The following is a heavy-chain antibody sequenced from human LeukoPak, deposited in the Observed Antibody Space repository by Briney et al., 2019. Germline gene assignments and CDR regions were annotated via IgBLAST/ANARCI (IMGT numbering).Heavy chain of an antibody. D-gene: IGHD6-19*01. Sequence: GGSLRLSCAASGFTFSSYAMSWVRQAPGKGLEWVAVIWYDGSNKYYADSVKGRFTISRDNSKNTLYLQMNSLRAEDTAVYYCAKDTYTSGYYYFDYWGQGTLVTVSS. V-gene: IGHV3-33*06. J-gene: IGHJ4*02. CDR3: AKDTYTSGYYYFDY. CDR2: IWYDGSNK. CDR1: GFTFSSYA.